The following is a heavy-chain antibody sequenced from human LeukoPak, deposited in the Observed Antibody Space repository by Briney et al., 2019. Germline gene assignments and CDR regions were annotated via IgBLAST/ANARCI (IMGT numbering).Heavy chain of an antibody. D-gene: IGHD6-13*01. CDR3: ARVRRVAAAGTQARYFDY. V-gene: IGHV1-24*01. CDR2: FDPEDGET. CDR1: GYTLTELS. J-gene: IGHJ4*02. Sequence: ASVKVSCKVSGYTLTELSMHWVRQAPGQGLEWKGGFDPEDGETIYAQKFQGRVTMTEDTSTDTAYMELSSLRSEDTAVYYCARVRRVAAAGTQARYFDYWGQGTLVTVSS.